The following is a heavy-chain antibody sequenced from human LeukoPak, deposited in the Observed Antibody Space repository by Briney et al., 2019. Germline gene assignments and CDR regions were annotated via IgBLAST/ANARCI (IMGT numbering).Heavy chain of an antibody. D-gene: IGHD3-22*01. Sequence: GGSLRLSCAAPGFTFSSYWMHWVRQAPGKGLVWVSRINSDGSSTSYADSVKGRFTISRDNAKNTLYLQMNSLRAEDTAVYYCARAGYYYDSSGYYLPFDYWGQGTLVTVSS. J-gene: IGHJ4*02. CDR2: INSDGSST. CDR3: ARAGYYYDSSGYYLPFDY. V-gene: IGHV3-74*01. CDR1: GFTFSSYW.